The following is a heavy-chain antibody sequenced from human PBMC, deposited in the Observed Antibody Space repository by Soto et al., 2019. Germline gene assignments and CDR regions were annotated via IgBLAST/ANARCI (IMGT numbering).Heavy chain of an antibody. CDR3: ARDPHRDGYGLVFDY. D-gene: IGHD5-12*01. CDR1: GYTFTNYG. CDR2: ISAYNANT. Sequence: QVQLVQSGAEVKKPGASVKVSCKASGYTFTNYGISWVRQAPGQGLEWMGWISAYNANTNYAQKLQGRVTMTTDTSXXTAYMELRSLRSDDTAVYYGARDPHRDGYGLVFDYWGRGTLVTVSS. J-gene: IGHJ4*02. V-gene: IGHV1-18*01.